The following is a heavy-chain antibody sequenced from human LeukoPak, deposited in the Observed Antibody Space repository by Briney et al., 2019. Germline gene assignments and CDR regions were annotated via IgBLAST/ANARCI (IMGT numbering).Heavy chain of an antibody. CDR3: ARLKYGDYPFDP. CDR2: IHYSGST. D-gene: IGHD4-17*01. V-gene: IGHV4-59*08. Sequence: SETLSLTRTVSGASISSYYWTWIRQPPGKGLEWIGYIHYSGSTNYNPSLKSRVTISVDTSKNQFSLKLSSVTAADTAVYYCARLKYGDYPFDPWGQGTLVTVSS. CDR1: GASISSYY. J-gene: IGHJ5*02.